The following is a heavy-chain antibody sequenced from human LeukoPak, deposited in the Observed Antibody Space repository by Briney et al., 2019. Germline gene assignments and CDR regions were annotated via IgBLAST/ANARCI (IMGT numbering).Heavy chain of an antibody. D-gene: IGHD5-18*01. CDR1: GLIFSDYY. V-gene: IGHV3-11*05. J-gene: IGHJ4*02. CDR2: ISNRSSNT. CDR3: AREEPSDTAMVGYFDY. Sequence: PGRCRRPSCAASGLIFSDYYMSCVSHHPGDGREWVSYISNRSSNTKYTDSVKGRYTISRDNAKNSLYLQMNSLRAEDTAVYYCAREEPSDTAMVGYFDYWGQGTLVTVSS.